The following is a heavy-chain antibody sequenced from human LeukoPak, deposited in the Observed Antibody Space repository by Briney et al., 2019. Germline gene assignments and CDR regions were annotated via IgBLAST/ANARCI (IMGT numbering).Heavy chain of an antibody. J-gene: IGHJ4*02. V-gene: IGHV3-74*01. CDR2: LNSDGSVT. D-gene: IGHD2-21*02. CDR3: VREYCGGDCYTDF. Sequence: GGSWRFSCEAPGSTFSLNWLHWVRQTQGRGRVWVPRLNSDGSVTTYADSVKGRFTISRDNAKNTLYLQMNNLKAEDTGLYYCVREYCGGDCYTDFWGQGTLVTVSS. CDR1: GSTFSLNW.